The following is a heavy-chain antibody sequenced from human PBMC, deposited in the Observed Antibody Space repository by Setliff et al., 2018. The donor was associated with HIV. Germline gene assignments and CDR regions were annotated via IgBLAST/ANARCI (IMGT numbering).Heavy chain of an antibody. V-gene: IGHV4-39*01. Sequence: PSETLSLTCTVSGDSISSSSYYWGWIRQPTGKGLEWIGSIFYSGSTYYNPTLKSRLTMSIDTSKNQFSLKLSSVTAADTSVYYCARHHLVDPFDYWGHGTLVTVSS. CDR2: IFYSGST. J-gene: IGHJ4*01. D-gene: IGHD2-2*01. CDR3: ARHHLVDPFDY. CDR1: GDSISSSSYY.